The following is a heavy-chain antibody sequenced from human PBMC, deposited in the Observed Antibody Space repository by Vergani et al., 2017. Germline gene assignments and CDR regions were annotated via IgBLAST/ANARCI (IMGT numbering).Heavy chain of an antibody. J-gene: IGHJ5*02. Sequence: QVQLQESGPGLVKPSGTLSLTCAVSGGSISSSNWWSWVRQPPGKGLEWIGEIYHSGSTNYNPSLKSRVTISVDKSKNQFSLKLSSVTAADTAVYYCASRLGYCSSTSCYRSFDPWGQGTLVTVSS. CDR2: IYHSGST. V-gene: IGHV4-4*02. CDR1: GGSISSSNW. D-gene: IGHD2-2*01. CDR3: ASRLGYCSSTSCYRSFDP.